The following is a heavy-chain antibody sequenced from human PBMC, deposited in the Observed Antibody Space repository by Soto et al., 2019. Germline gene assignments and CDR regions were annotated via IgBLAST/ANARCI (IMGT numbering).Heavy chain of an antibody. CDR1: GFTFADYA. CDR3: ARGYSVTYY. Sequence: PGGSLRLSCTASGFTFADYAVSWFRQAPGKGLEWVGFIRSKDYLETTQYAASVRGRFTISRDDSNNIAYLQMNSLKTEDTALYYCARGYSVTYYWGQGTLVTVS. V-gene: IGHV3-49*03. CDR2: IRSKDYLETT. D-gene: IGHD2-21*01. J-gene: IGHJ4*02.